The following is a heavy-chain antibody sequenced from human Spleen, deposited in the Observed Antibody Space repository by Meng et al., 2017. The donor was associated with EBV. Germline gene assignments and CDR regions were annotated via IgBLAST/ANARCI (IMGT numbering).Heavy chain of an antibody. CDR1: GYTFKNYD. CDR3: ARSRYGEYDK. Sequence: QVQLVQSGAEVKKPGASVKVSCKTSGYTFKNYDINWVRQATGQGLEWMGWMNPSSGNTGSTQKFQGRVSMTRDTSIGTAYMELRSLRSNDTAVYYCARSRYGEYDKWGQGTLVTVSS. V-gene: IGHV1-8*01. J-gene: IGHJ4*02. D-gene: IGHD4-17*01. CDR2: MNPSSGNT.